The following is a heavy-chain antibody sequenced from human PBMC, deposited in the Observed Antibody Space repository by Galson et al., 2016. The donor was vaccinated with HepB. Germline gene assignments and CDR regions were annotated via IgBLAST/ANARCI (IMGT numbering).Heavy chain of an antibody. CDR2: ISYDGSNK. CDR3: AKDLGGGSETLFDY. D-gene: IGHD1-26*01. CDR1: GFTLSTYG. V-gene: IGHV3-30*18. J-gene: IGHJ4*02. Sequence: SLRLSCAASGFTLSTYGMHWVRQAPGKGLEWVAVISYDGSNKNYRDSVKGRFTISRDNSKNTLYLQINSLRVEDTAVYYFAKDLGGGSETLFDYWGQGNLVTVSS.